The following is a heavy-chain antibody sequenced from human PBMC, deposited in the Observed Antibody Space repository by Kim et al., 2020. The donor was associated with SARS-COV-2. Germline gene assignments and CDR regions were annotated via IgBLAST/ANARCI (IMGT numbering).Heavy chain of an antibody. D-gene: IGHD6-19*01. CDR2: IIPILGIA. Sequence: SVKVSCKASGGTFSSYAISWVRQAPGQGLEWMGRIIPILGIANYAQKFQGRVTITADKSTSTAYMELSSLRSEDTAVYYCARKGVAGYYYYYGMDVWGQGTTVTVSS. V-gene: IGHV1-69*04. CDR3: ARKGVAGYYYYYGMDV. CDR1: GGTFSSYA. J-gene: IGHJ6*02.